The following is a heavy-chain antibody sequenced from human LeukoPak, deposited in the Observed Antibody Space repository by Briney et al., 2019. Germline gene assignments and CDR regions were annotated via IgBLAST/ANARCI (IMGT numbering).Heavy chain of an antibody. CDR2: IRYDGSNK. CDR1: GFTFSSYG. Sequence: GGSLRLSCAASGFTFSSYGMHWVRQAPGKGLEWVAFIRYDGSNKYYADSVKGRFTISRDNSKNTLYLQMNSLRAEDTAVYYCAKGLDYYGSGSISWGRGTLVTVSS. J-gene: IGHJ4*02. CDR3: AKGLDYYGSGSIS. V-gene: IGHV3-30*02. D-gene: IGHD3-10*01.